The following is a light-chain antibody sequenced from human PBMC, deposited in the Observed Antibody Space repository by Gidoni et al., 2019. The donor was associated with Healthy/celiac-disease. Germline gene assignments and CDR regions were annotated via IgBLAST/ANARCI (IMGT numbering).Light chain of an antibody. Sequence: QSALTQPVSVSGSPGQSITISCTGTSSDVGGYNYVSWYHQHPGKAPKLMIYEVSNRPSGVSNRFSGSKSGNTASLTISGLQAEDEADYYCSSYTSSSTLVFGGGTKLTVL. CDR3: SSYTSSSTLV. CDR2: EVS. V-gene: IGLV2-14*01. CDR1: SSDVGGYNY. J-gene: IGLJ2*01.